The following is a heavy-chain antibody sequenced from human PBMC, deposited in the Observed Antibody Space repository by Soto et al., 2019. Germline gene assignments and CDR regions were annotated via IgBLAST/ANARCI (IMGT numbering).Heavy chain of an antibody. D-gene: IGHD4-4*01. J-gene: IGHJ6*03. CDR2: ISWNSGSI. Sequence: SLRLCCAASGFTFDDYAMHWVRQVPGKGLEWVSGISWNSGSIDYADSVKGRFTISRDNAKNSLYLQMNSLRAEDTALYYCAKXRGLVYSKPRVDYTHVRGKGATVTVSS. CDR1: GFTFDDYA. CDR3: AKXRGLVYSKPRVDYTHV. V-gene: IGHV3-9*01.